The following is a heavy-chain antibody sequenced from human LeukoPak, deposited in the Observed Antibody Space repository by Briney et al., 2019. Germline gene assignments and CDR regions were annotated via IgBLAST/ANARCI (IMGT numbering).Heavy chain of an antibody. CDR2: IDPSDSYI. J-gene: IGHJ4*02. CDR3: ASRYASTWYNY. CDR1: GFSFTSYW. V-gene: IGHV5-10-1*01. D-gene: IGHD6-13*01. Sequence: GESLRISCKGSGFSFTSYWTSWVRQMPGKGLEWMARIDPSDSYINYNPSFQGHVTISADKSINTAYLQWSSLKASDTAIYYCASRYASTWYNYWGQGTLVSVSA.